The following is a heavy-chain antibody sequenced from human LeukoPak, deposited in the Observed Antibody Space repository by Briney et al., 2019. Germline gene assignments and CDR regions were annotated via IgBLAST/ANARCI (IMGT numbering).Heavy chain of an antibody. V-gene: IGHV1-8*01. CDR1: GYTFTSYD. CDR3: ARGTRDSSSPPDY. J-gene: IGHJ4*02. D-gene: IGHD6-6*01. Sequence: ASVTVSCKASGYTFTSYDINWVRQATGQGLEWMGWMNPNSGNTGYAQKFQGRVTMTRNTSISTAYMELSSLRSEDTAAYYCARGTRDSSSPPDYWGQGTLVTVSS. CDR2: MNPNSGNT.